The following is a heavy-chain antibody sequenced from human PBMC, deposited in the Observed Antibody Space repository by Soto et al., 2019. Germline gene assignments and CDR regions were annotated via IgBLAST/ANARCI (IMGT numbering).Heavy chain of an antibody. CDR3: ARDEMGGNSYRSSWYYYYYGMDV. CDR1: GFTFSSYE. D-gene: IGHD6-13*01. V-gene: IGHV3-48*03. Sequence: EVQLVESGGGLVQPGGSLRLSCAASGFTFSSYEMNWVRQAPGKGLEWVSYISSSGSTIYYADSVKGLFTISRDNAKKSLYLQMNSLRAEDTAVYYCARDEMGGNSYRSSWYYYYYGMDVWGQGTTVTLSS. J-gene: IGHJ6*02. CDR2: ISSSGSTI.